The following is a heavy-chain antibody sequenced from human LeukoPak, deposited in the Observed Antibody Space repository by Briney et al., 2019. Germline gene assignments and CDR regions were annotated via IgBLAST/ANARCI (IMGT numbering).Heavy chain of an antibody. Sequence: TSETLSLTCAVSDDSFSSHYWTWIRQPPGKGLEWIGYISYIGSTNYNPSLKSRVTISIDTSKNQFSLKLSSVTAADTAVYYCARDLVTVTKGFDIWGQGTMVSVSS. CDR2: ISYIGST. J-gene: IGHJ3*02. CDR1: DDSFSSHY. CDR3: ARDLVTVTKGFDI. D-gene: IGHD4-17*01. V-gene: IGHV4-59*11.